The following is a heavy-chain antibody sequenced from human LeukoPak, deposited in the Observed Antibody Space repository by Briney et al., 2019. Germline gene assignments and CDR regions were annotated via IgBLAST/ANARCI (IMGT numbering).Heavy chain of an antibody. J-gene: IGHJ5*02. Sequence: SETLSFTCTVSGGSIRGFYWSWIRQPPGKGLEWIGYIHYSGNTNYNPSLKSRVNISLDTSENQFSLRLSSVTAADTAVYFCARDIPADLWGQGTRLTVSS. CDR2: IHYSGNT. V-gene: IGHV4-59*01. CDR1: GGSIRGFY. CDR3: ARDIPADL.